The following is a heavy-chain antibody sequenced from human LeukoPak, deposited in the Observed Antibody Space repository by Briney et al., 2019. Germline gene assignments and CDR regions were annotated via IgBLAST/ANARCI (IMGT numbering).Heavy chain of an antibody. CDR2: IYHSGST. CDR1: GYSISSGYY. D-gene: IGHD3-10*01. V-gene: IGHV4-38-2*01. J-gene: IGHJ5*02. CDR3: ARHSGLWFGSYGMNWFDP. Sequence: SETLSLTCAVSGYSISSGYYWGWIRQPPGKGLEWIGSIYHSGSTYYNPSLKSRVTISVDTSKKQLSLKLSSVTDAATAVYYCARHSGLWFGSYGMNWFDPWGQGTRVTVSS.